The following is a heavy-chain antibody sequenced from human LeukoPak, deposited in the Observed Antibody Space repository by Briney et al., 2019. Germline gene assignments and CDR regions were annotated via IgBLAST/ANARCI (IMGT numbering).Heavy chain of an antibody. CDR1: GYTFTGYY. CDR3: ARDGTYYYGSGSYGGADY. J-gene: IGHJ4*02. Sequence: ASVKVSCKASGYTFTGYYMHWVRQAPGQGPEWMGWINPNSGGTNYAQKFQGRVTMTRDTSISTAYMELSRLRSDDTAVYYCARDGTYYYGSGSYGGADYWGQGTLVTVSS. V-gene: IGHV1-2*02. D-gene: IGHD3-10*01. CDR2: INPNSGGT.